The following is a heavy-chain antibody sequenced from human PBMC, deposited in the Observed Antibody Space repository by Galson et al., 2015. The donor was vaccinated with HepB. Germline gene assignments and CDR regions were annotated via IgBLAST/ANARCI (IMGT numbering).Heavy chain of an antibody. Sequence: SVKVSCKASGSTFTSYDINWVRQATGQGLEWMGWMNPNSGNTGYAQKFQGRVTMTRNTSISTAYMELSSLRSEDTAVYYCARAPVRGVIITNNWFDPWGQGTLVTVSS. J-gene: IGHJ5*02. CDR3: ARAPVRGVIITNNWFDP. CDR2: MNPNSGNT. CDR1: GSTFTSYD. V-gene: IGHV1-8*01. D-gene: IGHD3-10*01.